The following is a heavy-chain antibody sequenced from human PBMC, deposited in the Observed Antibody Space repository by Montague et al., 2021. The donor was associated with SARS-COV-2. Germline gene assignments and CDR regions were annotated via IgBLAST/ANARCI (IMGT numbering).Heavy chain of an antibody. D-gene: IGHD6-19*01. V-gene: IGHV6-1*01. Sequence: CVISGDSVSRNSAAWNWIRQSPSRGLEWLGRTYYRSKWYNDYAVSVKSRITINPDTSKNQISLQLNSVTPEDTAVYYCARRPSSGWSLDSWGQGTQVSVSS. CDR1: GDSVSRNSAA. CDR2: TYYRSKWYN. J-gene: IGHJ4*02. CDR3: ARRPSSGWSLDS.